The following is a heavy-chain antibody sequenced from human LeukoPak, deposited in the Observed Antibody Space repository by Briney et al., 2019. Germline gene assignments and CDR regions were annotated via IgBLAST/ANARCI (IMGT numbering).Heavy chain of an antibody. CDR2: MNPNSGNT. Sequence: ASVKVSCTASGYTFTSYDINWVRQATGQGLGWMGWMNPNSGNTGYAQKFQGRVTITRNTSISTAYMELRSLRSDDTAVYYCARVNVPAYYDFWSGFGGFDPWGQGTLVTVSS. CDR1: GYTFTSYD. D-gene: IGHD3-3*01. CDR3: ARVNVPAYYDFWSGFGGFDP. J-gene: IGHJ5*02. V-gene: IGHV1-8*01.